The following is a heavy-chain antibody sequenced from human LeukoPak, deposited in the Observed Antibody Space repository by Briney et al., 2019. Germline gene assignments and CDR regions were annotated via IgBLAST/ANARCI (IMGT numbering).Heavy chain of an antibody. CDR2: IYYSGST. CDR1: GGSISSSSYY. Sequence: SETLSLTCTVSGGSISSSSYYWGWIRQPPGKGLEWIGSIYYSGSTYYNPSLKSRVTISVDTSKNQFSLKLSSVTAADTAVYYCARAGNRDYGGRLFDYWGQGTLVTVSS. J-gene: IGHJ4*02. V-gene: IGHV4-39*01. CDR3: ARAGNRDYGGRLFDY. D-gene: IGHD4-17*01.